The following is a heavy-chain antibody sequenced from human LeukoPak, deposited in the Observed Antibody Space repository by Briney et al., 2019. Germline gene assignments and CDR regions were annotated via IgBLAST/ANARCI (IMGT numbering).Heavy chain of an antibody. J-gene: IGHJ3*02. D-gene: IGHD3-22*01. CDR1: GGTFGSYDFTFSSYA. CDR3: AGFFYDNSNDAFDI. V-gene: IGHV1-69*01. CDR2: IIPIYGRA. Sequence: ASVKVSCKASGGTFGSYDFTFSSYAISWVGQAPGEGLEWMGGIIPIYGRASYPQKFQGRVTITADESTRTVSMQLSSLRSEDTAVYYCAGFFYDNSNDAFDIWGQGTVVTVSS.